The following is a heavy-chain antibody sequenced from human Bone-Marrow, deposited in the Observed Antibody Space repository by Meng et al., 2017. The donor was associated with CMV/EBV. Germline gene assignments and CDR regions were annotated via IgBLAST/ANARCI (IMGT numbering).Heavy chain of an antibody. J-gene: IGHJ4*02. V-gene: IGHV3-11*06. CDR3: ARGFPGTGY. CDR1: GFPFSDYY. CDR2: LSSSSSYI. Sequence: GESLKISCAASGFPFSDYYMSWIRQAPGKGLEWVSYLSSSSSYIYYADSVKGRFTISRDNAKNSLYLQMNSLRAEDTAVYYCARGFPGTGYWGQGTLVTVSS. D-gene: IGHD3/OR15-3a*01.